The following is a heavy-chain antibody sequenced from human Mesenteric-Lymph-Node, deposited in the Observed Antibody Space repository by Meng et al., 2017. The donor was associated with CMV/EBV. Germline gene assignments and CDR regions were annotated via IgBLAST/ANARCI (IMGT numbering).Heavy chain of an antibody. D-gene: IGHD4-17*01. CDR1: GFTFDDYG. Sequence: GESLKISCAASGFTFDDYGMSWVRQAPGKGLEWVSGINWNGGSTGYADSVKGRFTISRDNSKNTLYLQMNSLRAEDTAVYYCAKNRNPFNTVTSDAFDIWGQGTMVTVSS. CDR3: AKNRNPFNTVTSDAFDI. V-gene: IGHV3-20*04. CDR2: INWNGGST. J-gene: IGHJ3*02.